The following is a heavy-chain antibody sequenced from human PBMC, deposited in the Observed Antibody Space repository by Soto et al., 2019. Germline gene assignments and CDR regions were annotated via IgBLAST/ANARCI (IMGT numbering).Heavy chain of an antibody. CDR3: ATVFEH. Sequence: VPLVESGGGSVQPGGSLRLSCVASGITFSGFWMHWVRQVPGKGLVWVARVDSAGSGTSYADFVKGRFTISRDNAKNTLSLKMDSLRVEDTAVYYCATVFEHWGQGIPVTVSS. CDR1: GITFSGFW. CDR2: VDSAGSGT. J-gene: IGHJ4*02. V-gene: IGHV3-74*01.